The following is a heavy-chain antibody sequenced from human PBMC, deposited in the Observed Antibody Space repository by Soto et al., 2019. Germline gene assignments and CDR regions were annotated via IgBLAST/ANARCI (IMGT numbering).Heavy chain of an antibody. Sequence: GESLKISCAASGFTFSSYAMTWVRQAPGKGLEWVSAISGSGGSTYYPDSVKGRFTISRDNSKNTLYLQMNSLRVEDTAVYYCAKSSDRAYSSSPYYYYAVDVWGQGTTVTVSS. J-gene: IGHJ6*02. D-gene: IGHD6-6*01. CDR1: GFTFSSYA. V-gene: IGHV3-23*01. CDR3: AKSSDRAYSSSPYYYYAVDV. CDR2: ISGSGGST.